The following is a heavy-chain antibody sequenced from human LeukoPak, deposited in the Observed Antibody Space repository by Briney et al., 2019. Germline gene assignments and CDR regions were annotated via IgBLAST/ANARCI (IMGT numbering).Heavy chain of an antibody. J-gene: IGHJ4*02. CDR2: IYYSGST. Sequence: SETLSLTCTVSGGSISSYYWSWIRQPPRKGLEWIGYIYYSGSTNYNPYLKSRVTISVDTSKNQFSLKLSSVTAADTAVYYCARGSKGQILRYFDWSPYYFDYWGQGTLVTVSS. D-gene: IGHD3-9*01. CDR3: ARGSKGQILRYFDWSPYYFDY. CDR1: GGSISSYY. V-gene: IGHV4-59*01.